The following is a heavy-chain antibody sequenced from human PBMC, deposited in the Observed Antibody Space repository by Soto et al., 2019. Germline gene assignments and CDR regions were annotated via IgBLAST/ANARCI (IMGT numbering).Heavy chain of an antibody. CDR3: AKGSSGWPGFIDY. CDR2: ISWDGGST. CDR1: GFTFDDYT. D-gene: IGHD6-19*01. Sequence: EVQLVESGGVVVQPGGSLRLSCAASGFTFDDYTMHWVRQAPGKGLEWVSLISWDGGSTYYADSVKGRFTISRDNSKNSLYLQINSLRTEDTALYYCAKGSSGWPGFIDYWGQGTLVTVSS. V-gene: IGHV3-43*01. J-gene: IGHJ4*02.